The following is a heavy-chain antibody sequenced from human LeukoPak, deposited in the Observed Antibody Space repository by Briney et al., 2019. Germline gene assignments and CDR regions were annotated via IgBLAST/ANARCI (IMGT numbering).Heavy chain of an antibody. CDR3: AREECSIGVCYPSGY. V-gene: IGHV1-18*01. J-gene: IGHJ4*02. CDR2: ISTYNANT. Sequence: SVKVSCKASGYSCTSYGISWVRLAPGQGLEWMGWISTYNANTNYALQLQGRVTLTTDTSKSTAYMELKSLRSDDTAVYYCAREECSIGVCYPSGYWGQGTLVTVSS. D-gene: IGHD2-8*01. CDR1: GYSCTSYG.